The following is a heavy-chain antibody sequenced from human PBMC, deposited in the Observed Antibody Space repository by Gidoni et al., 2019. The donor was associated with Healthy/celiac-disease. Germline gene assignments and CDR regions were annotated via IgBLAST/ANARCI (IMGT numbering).Heavy chain of an antibody. Sequence: QVQLVQSGAEVKKPGSSVKVSCKASGGTFSSYTISWVRQAPGQGLEWMGRIIPILGIANYAQKFQCRVTITADKSTSTAYMELSSLRSEDTAVYYCARDRPYCGGDCPLDYWGQGTLVTVSS. CDR2: IIPILGIA. CDR3: ARDRPYCGGDCPLDY. J-gene: IGHJ4*02. D-gene: IGHD2-21*02. V-gene: IGHV1-69*08. CDR1: GGTFSSYT.